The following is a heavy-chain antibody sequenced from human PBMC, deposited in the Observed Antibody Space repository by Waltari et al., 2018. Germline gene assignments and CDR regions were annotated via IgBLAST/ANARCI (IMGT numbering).Heavy chain of an antibody. Sequence: QVQLQESGPGLVKPSETLSLTCTVSGGSISSYYWSWIRQPAGKGLEWIGRIYTSGSTNYNPSLKSRVTMSVDTSKNQFSLKLSSVTAADTAVYYCARDAVSSGSYYYYYYGMDVWGQGTTVTVSS. D-gene: IGHD1-26*01. CDR1: GGSISSYY. V-gene: IGHV4-4*07. J-gene: IGHJ6*02. CDR2: IYTSGST. CDR3: ARDAVSSGSYYYYYYGMDV.